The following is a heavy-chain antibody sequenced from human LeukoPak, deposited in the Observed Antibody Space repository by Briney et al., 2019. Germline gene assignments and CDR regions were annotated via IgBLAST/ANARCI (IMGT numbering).Heavy chain of an antibody. V-gene: IGHV1-18*04. J-gene: IGHJ6*03. CDR1: GYTFTAYY. CDR2: INPNTGAT. Sequence: ASVKVSCKASGYTFTAYYMNWVRQAPGQGLEWMGWINPNTGATNYAQKLQGRVTMTTDTSTSTAYMELRSLRSDDTAVYYCARVGPAPGTVVRYYYYYYMDVWGKGTTVTVSS. D-gene: IGHD4-23*01. CDR3: ARVGPAPGTVVRYYYYYYMDV.